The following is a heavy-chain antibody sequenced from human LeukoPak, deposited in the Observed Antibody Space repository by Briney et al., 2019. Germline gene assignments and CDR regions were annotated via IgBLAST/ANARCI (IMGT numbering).Heavy chain of an antibody. J-gene: IGHJ4*02. Sequence: SETLSLTCTVSGGPFVGYYWTWIRQPPGKGLEWIGEITHSGGGNYNPSLKSRVTISVDSSQNRFSLKVLSVTAADTAVYYCARHRSHGNSGISGSFDYWGQGTLVTVSS. CDR1: GGPFVGYY. CDR3: ARHRSHGNSGISGSFDY. V-gene: IGHV4-34*01. D-gene: IGHD4-23*01. CDR2: ITHSGGG.